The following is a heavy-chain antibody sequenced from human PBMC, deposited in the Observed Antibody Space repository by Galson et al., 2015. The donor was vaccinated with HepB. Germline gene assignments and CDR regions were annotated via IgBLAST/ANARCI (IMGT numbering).Heavy chain of an antibody. CDR1: GGSISSYY. CDR2: IYTSGST. J-gene: IGHJ4*02. CDR3: AGGCSSTSCKLGGIDY. D-gene: IGHD2-2*01. Sequence: ETLSLTCTVSGGSISSYYWSWIRQPAGKGLEWIGRIYTSGSTNYNPSLKSRVTMSVDTSKNQFSLKLSSVTAADTAVYYCAGGCSSTSCKLGGIDYWGQGTLVTVSS. V-gene: IGHV4-4*07.